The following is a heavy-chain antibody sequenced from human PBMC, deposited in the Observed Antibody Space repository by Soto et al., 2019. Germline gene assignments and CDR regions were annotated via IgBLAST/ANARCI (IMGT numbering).Heavy chain of an antibody. Sequence: QTGGSLRLSCAASGFTFSSYWMSWVRQAPGKRLEWVANIKQDGSEKYYVDSVKGRFTISRDNAKNSLYLQMNSLRAEDTAVYYCARGGYSSSWLASDIASYGMDVWGQGTTVTVSS. CDR2: IKQDGSEK. CDR3: ARGGYSSSWLASDIASYGMDV. CDR1: GFTFSSYW. V-gene: IGHV3-7*03. D-gene: IGHD6-13*01. J-gene: IGHJ6*02.